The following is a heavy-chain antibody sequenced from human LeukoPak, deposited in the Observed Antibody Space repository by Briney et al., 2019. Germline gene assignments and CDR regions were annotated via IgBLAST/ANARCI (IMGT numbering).Heavy chain of an antibody. J-gene: IGHJ4*02. Sequence: PSETLSLTCTVSGGSISSYYWSWIRQPPGKGLEWIGYIYYSGSTNYNPSLKSRVTISVDTSKNQFSLKLSSVTAADTAVYYCARAYRGFGVVAKYYFDYWGQGTLVTVSS. CDR1: GGSISSYY. V-gene: IGHV4-59*01. D-gene: IGHD5-12*01. CDR3: ARAYRGFGVVAKYYFDY. CDR2: IYYSGST.